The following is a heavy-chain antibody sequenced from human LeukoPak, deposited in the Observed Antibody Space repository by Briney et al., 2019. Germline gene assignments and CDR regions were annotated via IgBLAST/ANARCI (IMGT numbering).Heavy chain of an antibody. CDR3: AREMYYYYGMDV. CDR2: ISGSGGST. J-gene: IGHJ6*02. Sequence: GGSLRLSCAASGFTFSSYAMSRVRQAPGKGLEWVSAISGSGGSTYYADSVKGRFTISRDNAKNSLYLQMNSLRAEDTAVYYCAREMYYYYGMDVWGQGTTVTVSS. CDR1: GFTFSSYA. V-gene: IGHV3-23*01.